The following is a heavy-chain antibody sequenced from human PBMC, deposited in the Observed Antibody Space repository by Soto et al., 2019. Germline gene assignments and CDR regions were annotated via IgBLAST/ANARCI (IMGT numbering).Heavy chain of an antibody. J-gene: IGHJ3*02. CDR2: IYYSGST. V-gene: IGHV4-39*01. CDR3: FLLFLGYCSRGSCYADAFDI. CDR1: GGSISSSSYY. D-gene: IGHD2-15*01. Sequence: SETLSLTCTVSGGSISSSSYYWGWIRQPPGKGLEWIGSIYYSGSTYYNPSLKSRVTISVDTSKNQFSLKLSSVTAADTAVYYCFLLFLGYCSRGSCYADAFDIWGQGTMGT.